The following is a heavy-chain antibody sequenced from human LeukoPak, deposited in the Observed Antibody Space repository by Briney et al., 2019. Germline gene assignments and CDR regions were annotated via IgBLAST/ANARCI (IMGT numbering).Heavy chain of an antibody. CDR1: GYSFSNYW. J-gene: IGHJ3*02. CDR3: ARPQGIAARAFDI. Sequence: GESLKISCMGSGYSFSNYWIGWVRQRPGKGLEWMGIIYPDESNTRYSPSFQGQVTVSADKSTSTAYLQWNSLKASDTAMYYCARPQGIAARAFDIWGQGTMVTVSS. V-gene: IGHV5-51*01. D-gene: IGHD6-6*01. CDR2: IYPDESNT.